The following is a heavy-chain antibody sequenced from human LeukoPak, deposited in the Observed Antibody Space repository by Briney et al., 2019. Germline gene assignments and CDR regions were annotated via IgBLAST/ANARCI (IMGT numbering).Heavy chain of an antibody. D-gene: IGHD2-15*01. Sequence: ASVKVSCKASGYTFTSYYMHWVRQAPGQGLEWMGIINPSGGSTSYAQKFQGRVTMTRDTSTSTVYTELSSLRSEDTAVYYCARGVNIVVVVASPRGFDPWGQGTLVTVSS. V-gene: IGHV1-46*01. CDR2: INPSGGST. CDR1: GYTFTSYY. J-gene: IGHJ5*02. CDR3: ARGVNIVVVVASPRGFDP.